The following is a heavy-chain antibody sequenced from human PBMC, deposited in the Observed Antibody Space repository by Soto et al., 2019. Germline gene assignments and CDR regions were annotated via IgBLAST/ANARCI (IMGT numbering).Heavy chain of an antibody. D-gene: IGHD3-22*01. Sequence: GESLKISCKGSVYSFTSYWISWVRQMPGKGLEWMGRIDPSDSYTNYSPSFQGHVTISADKSISTAYLQWSSLKASDTAVYYCARAGGPYDSSGYYDADFDYWGQGTLVTVSS. CDR3: ARAGGPYDSSGYYDADFDY. CDR1: VYSFTSYW. J-gene: IGHJ4*02. V-gene: IGHV5-10-1*01. CDR2: IDPSDSYT.